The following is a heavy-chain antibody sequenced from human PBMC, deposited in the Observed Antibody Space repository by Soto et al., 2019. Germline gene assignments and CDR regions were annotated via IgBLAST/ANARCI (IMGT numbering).Heavy chain of an antibody. V-gene: IGHV4-39*01. CDR3: MGVGITNDACDI. Sequence: SWTLSLSCTVSGGSISSSSYYWGWIRQPPGKGLEWIGSIYYSGSTYYNPSLKSRVTISVDTSKNKCSRKLSSVTAADTAVDYCMGVGITNDACDIWGQGKMGTVS. CDR1: GGSISSSSYY. J-gene: IGHJ3*02. CDR2: IYYSGST. D-gene: IGHD3-22*01.